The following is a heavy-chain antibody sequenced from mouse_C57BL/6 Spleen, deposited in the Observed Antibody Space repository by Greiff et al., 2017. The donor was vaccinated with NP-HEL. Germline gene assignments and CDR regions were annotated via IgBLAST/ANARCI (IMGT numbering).Heavy chain of an antibody. J-gene: IGHJ3*01. CDR2: ISYDGSN. Sequence: EVQLVESGPGLVKPSQSLSLTCSVTGYSITSGYYWNWIRQFPGNKLEWMGYISYDGSNNYNPSLKNRISITRDTSKNQFFLKLNSVTTEDTATYYCARDRTTWFAYWGQGTLVTVSA. V-gene: IGHV3-6*01. CDR1: GYSITSGYY. CDR3: ARDRTTWFAY.